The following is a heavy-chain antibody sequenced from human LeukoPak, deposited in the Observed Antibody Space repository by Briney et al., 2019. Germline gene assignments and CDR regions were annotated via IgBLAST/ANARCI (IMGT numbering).Heavy chain of an antibody. D-gene: IGHD6-6*01. CDR2: ICTTGVT. J-gene: IGHJ5*02. CDR1: GDSISHGTYY. Sequence: PSETLSLTCSVSGDSISHGTYYWSWIRQPAGQGLEWIGRICTTGVTNYNPSLKTRVTISVDPSLNQFSLNLTSVTAADTAVYYCAREFLASRRNWVDPWGQGTLVTVSS. CDR3: AREFLASRRNWVDP. V-gene: IGHV4-61*02.